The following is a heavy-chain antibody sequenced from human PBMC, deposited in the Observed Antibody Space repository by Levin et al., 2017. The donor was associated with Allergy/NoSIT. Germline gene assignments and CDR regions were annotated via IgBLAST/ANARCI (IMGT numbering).Heavy chain of an antibody. CDR3: ATTYSSRWYGGGY. J-gene: IGHJ4*02. D-gene: IGHD6-13*01. V-gene: IGHV3-23*01. CDR2: VSGSDGST. Sequence: PGGSLRLSCAASGFTFRSYAMSWVRQAPGKGLEWVSAVSGSDGSTYYADSVRGRFTTSRDNSKNTLYLQMNSLRAEDTAVYYCATTYSSRWYGGGYWGQGTLVTVSS. CDR1: GFTFRSYA.